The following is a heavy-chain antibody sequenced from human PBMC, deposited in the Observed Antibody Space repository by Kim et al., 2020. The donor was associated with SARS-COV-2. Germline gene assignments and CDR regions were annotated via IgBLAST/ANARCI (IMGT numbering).Heavy chain of an antibody. J-gene: IGHJ5*02. CDR3: ARGRSAFGVVIIRGNWFDP. D-gene: IGHD3-3*01. Sequence: SETLSLTCAVYGGSFSGYYWSWIRQPPGKGLEWIGEINHSGSTNYNPSLKSRVTISVDTSKNQFSLKLSSVTAADTAVYYCARGRSAFGVVIIRGNWFDPWGQGTLVTVSS. CDR2: INHSGST. V-gene: IGHV4-34*01. CDR1: GGSFSGYY.